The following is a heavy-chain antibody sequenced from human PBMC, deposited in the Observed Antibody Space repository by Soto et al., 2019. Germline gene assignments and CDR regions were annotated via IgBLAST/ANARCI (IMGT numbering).Heavy chain of an antibody. V-gene: IGHV4-39*01. J-gene: IGHJ6*03. CDR2: IYYSGST. CDR3: ARILRYFDWLSISYYYMDV. D-gene: IGHD3-9*01. Sequence: SDTLSLTCTVSGGSISSSSYYWGWIRQPPGKGLEWIGSIYYSGSTYYNPSLKSRVTISVDTSKNQFSLKLSSVTAADTAVYYCARILRYFDWLSISYYYMDVWGKGTMVNVSS. CDR1: GGSISSSSYY.